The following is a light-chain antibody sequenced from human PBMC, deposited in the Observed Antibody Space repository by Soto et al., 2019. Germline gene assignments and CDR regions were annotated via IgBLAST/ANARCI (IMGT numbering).Light chain of an antibody. V-gene: IGLV1-40*01. CDR3: QSYDSSLSAVV. J-gene: IGLJ2*01. CDR2: GNS. Sequence: QSALTQPPSVSGAPGQRVTISCTGSSSNIGAGYDVHWYLQLPGTAPKLLIYGNSNRPSGVPDRFSGSKSGTSASLAITGLQAEDEADYYWQSYDSSLSAVVFGGGTKLTVL. CDR1: SSNIGAGYD.